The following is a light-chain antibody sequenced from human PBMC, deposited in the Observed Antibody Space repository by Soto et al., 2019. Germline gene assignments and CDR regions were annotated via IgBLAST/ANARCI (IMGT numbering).Light chain of an antibody. CDR3: QQYGSSPTT. CDR2: GAS. J-gene: IGKJ5*01. Sequence: EIVLTQSPGTLSLSPGERYTLSCMASQSVSSSYLAWYQQKPGQAPRLLIYGASSRATGITDRFSGSGSGTDFTLTISRLEPEDFAVYSCQQYGSSPTTFGQGTRLDIK. CDR1: QSVSSSY. V-gene: IGKV3-20*01.